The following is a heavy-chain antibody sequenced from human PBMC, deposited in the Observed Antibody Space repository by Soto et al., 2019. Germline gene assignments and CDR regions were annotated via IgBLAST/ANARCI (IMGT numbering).Heavy chain of an antibody. CDR1: GYTFTSYG. J-gene: IGHJ4*02. V-gene: IGHV1-18*01. CDR3: ARDAAVGLFDY. CDR2: ISAYNGNT. D-gene: IGHD1-26*01. Sequence: QVHLVQSGAEVKKPGASVKVSCKASGYTFTSYGISWVRQAPGQGLEWMVWISAYNGNTKYAQKLQGRVTMTTDTSTSTAYMELRSLXSDDTXXYYXARDAAVGLFDYWGQGTLVNVSS.